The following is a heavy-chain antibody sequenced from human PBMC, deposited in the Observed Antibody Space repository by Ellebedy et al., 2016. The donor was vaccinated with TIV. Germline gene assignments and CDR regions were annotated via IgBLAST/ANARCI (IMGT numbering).Heavy chain of an antibody. D-gene: IGHD5-18*01. Sequence: SETLSLXCAVYGGSFSGYYWSWIRQPPGKGLEWIGEINHSGSTNYNPSLKSRVTISVDTSKNQFSLKLSSVTAADTAVYYCARGLWGFDPWGQGTLVTVSS. CDR3: ARGLWGFDP. V-gene: IGHV4-34*01. CDR1: GGSFSGYY. CDR2: INHSGST. J-gene: IGHJ5*02.